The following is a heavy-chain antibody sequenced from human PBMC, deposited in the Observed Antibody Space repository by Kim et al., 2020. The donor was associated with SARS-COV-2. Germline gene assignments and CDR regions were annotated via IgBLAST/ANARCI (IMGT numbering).Heavy chain of an antibody. J-gene: IGHJ4*02. D-gene: IGHD3-22*01. Sequence: SGPTLVKPTQTLTLTCTFSGFSLSANGEGMGWLRQPPGKALEWIAVIYWDDDRRYSPSLSSKVTVSKGTSKNQVLLTMTNMDPVDTATYFCAHFSGYYSNYFDSWGQGTLVTVSS. CDR1: GFSLSANGEG. CDR3: AHFSGYYSNYFDS. V-gene: IGHV2-5*02. CDR2: IYWDDDR.